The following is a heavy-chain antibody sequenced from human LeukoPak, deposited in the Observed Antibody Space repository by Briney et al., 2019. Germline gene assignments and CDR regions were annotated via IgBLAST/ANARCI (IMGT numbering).Heavy chain of an antibody. V-gene: IGHV5-51*01. J-gene: IGHJ4*02. D-gene: IGHD4-17*01. CDR1: GYSFTNYW. CDR2: FHPGDSDT. CDR3: ARLRDGDSPDY. Sequence: GESLKISCKGSGYSFTNYWIVWVRQMPGRGLEWMGIFHPGDSDTSYSPSFQGQVTISADKSISTAYLQWSSLKASDTAMYFCARLRDGDSPDYWGQGTLVTVSS.